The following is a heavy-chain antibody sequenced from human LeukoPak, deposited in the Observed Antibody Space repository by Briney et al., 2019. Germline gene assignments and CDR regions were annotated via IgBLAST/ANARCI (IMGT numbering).Heavy chain of an antibody. CDR3: ARSYGSYVLDY. D-gene: IGHD6-6*01. V-gene: IGHV4-59*01. Sequence: SETLSLTCTVSGGSITTYHWNWIRQPPGKGQEWIGYAYYRGGTKYNPSLKSRVSLSVDTSKNQVCLKLSSVTAADTAVYFCARSYGSYVLDYWGQGSLVIVSS. CDR2: AYYRGGT. CDR1: GGSITTYH. J-gene: IGHJ4*02.